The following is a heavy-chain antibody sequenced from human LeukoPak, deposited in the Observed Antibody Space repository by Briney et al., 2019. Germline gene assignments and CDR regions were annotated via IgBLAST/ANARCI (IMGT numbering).Heavy chain of an antibody. V-gene: IGHV3-23*01. Sequence: GSLRLSCAASGFTFSSYAMNWVRQAPGKGLEWVSAISGSGGNTYYADSVKGRFTISRDNSKNTLFLQMDRLRAEDTAVYYCAKRYCTTTSCSYYFYYGMDVWGQGTTVTVSS. CDR2: ISGSGGNT. CDR3: AKRYCTTTSCSYYFYYGMDV. D-gene: IGHD2-2*01. J-gene: IGHJ6*02. CDR1: GFTFSSYA.